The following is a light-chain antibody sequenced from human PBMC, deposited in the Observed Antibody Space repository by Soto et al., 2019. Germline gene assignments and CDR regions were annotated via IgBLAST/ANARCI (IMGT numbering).Light chain of an antibody. CDR2: VAS. J-gene: IGKJ2*01. CDR1: QSISSY. CDR3: QQSYRSPYT. V-gene: IGKV1-39*01. Sequence: DIQMTQSPSSLSASVGDRVTITCRASQSISSYLNWYQQKPGKAPKFLIYVASTLQSGVPSRFSGCGSETDFTLSIASLQAVDFATYYCQQSYRSPYTFSQGTKLEIK.